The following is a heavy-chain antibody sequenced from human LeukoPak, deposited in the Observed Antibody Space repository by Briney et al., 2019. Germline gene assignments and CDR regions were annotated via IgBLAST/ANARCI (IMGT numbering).Heavy chain of an antibody. Sequence: ASVEVSCKASGYTFTGYYMHWVRQAPGQGLEWMGWINPNSGGTNYAQKFQGRVTMTRDTSISTAYMELSRLRSDDTAVYYCAAGNLAVAWFDYWGQGTLVTVSS. J-gene: IGHJ4*02. D-gene: IGHD6-19*01. CDR3: AAGNLAVAWFDY. V-gene: IGHV1-2*02. CDR2: INPNSGGT. CDR1: GYTFTGYY.